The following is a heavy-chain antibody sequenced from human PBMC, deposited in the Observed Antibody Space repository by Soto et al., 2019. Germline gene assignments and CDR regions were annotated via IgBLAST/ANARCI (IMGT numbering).Heavy chain of an antibody. CDR2: ISWNRGSI. D-gene: IGHD6-19*01. V-gene: IGHV3-9*01. CDR1: GFTFDDYA. CDR3: AKDKSDSGWGTSFDY. J-gene: IGHJ4*02. Sequence: EVQLVESGGGLVQPGRSLRLSCAASGFTFDDYAMHWVRQAPGKGLEWVSGISWNRGSIGYADSVKGRFTISRDNAKNSLYLQMNSLRAEDTALYYCAKDKSDSGWGTSFDYWGQGTLVTVSS.